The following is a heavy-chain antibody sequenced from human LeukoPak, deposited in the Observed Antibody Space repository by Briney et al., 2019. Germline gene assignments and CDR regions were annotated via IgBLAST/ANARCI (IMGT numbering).Heavy chain of an antibody. V-gene: IGHV1-69*10. D-gene: IGHD5-12*01. Sequence: GASVKVSFKAFGGTFRRNDLTWVRQAPGQGLEWMGGFIPNLNIAHYAQKFKARVTITADESTTTAYMELRSLRSEDTAVYYCASSYSGYHYWGQGTLVTVSS. CDR1: GGTFRRND. CDR3: ASSYSGYHY. CDR2: FIPNLNIA. J-gene: IGHJ4*02.